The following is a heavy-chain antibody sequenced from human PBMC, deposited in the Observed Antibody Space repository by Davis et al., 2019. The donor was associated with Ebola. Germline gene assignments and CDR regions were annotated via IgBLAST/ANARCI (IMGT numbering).Heavy chain of an antibody. Sequence: PGGSLRLSCAVSGFTFSNYWMSWVRQAPGKGLEWVAHIKEDGSVKSYVDSVKGRFTISSDNARNSLYLQINSLSAEDTAVYYCARNKLGVIGFDVWGQGTMVTVSS. J-gene: IGHJ3*01. D-gene: IGHD3-10*01. CDR3: ARNKLGVIGFDV. CDR1: GFTFSNYW. V-gene: IGHV3-7*03. CDR2: IKEDGSVK.